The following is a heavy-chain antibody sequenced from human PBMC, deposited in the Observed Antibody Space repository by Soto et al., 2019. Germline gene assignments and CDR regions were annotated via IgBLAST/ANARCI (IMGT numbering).Heavy chain of an antibody. Sequence: SETLSLTCTVSGGSISSGGYYWSWIRQHPGKGLEWIGYIYYSGSTYYNPSLKSRVTISVDTSKNQFSLKLSSVTAADTAVYYCAREGYDSSGYYYRFDYWGQGTQVTVSS. CDR1: GGSISSGGYY. J-gene: IGHJ4*02. V-gene: IGHV4-31*03. CDR2: IYYSGST. D-gene: IGHD3-22*01. CDR3: AREGYDSSGYYYRFDY.